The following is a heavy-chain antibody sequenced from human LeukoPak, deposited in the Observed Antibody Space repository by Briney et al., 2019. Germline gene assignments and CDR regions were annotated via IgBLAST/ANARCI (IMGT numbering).Heavy chain of an antibody. CDR3: ARGPRDCTNGVCLYYFDY. D-gene: IGHD2-8*01. V-gene: IGHV1-8*03. J-gene: IGHJ4*02. CDR2: NSGNT. Sequence: NSGNTGYAQKFQGRVTITRNTSISTAYMELSSLRSEDTAVYYCARGPRDCTNGVCLYYFDYWGQGTLVTVSS.